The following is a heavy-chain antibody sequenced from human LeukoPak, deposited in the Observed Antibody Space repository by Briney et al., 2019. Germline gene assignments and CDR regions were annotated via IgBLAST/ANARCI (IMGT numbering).Heavy chain of an antibody. Sequence: GGSLRLSCAASGFTFSSYAMHWVRQAPGKGLEWVAVISYDGSNKYYADSVKGRFTISRDNSKNTLYLQMNSLRAEDTAVYYCASLAGPAAPTYWGQGTLVTVSS. D-gene: IGHD2-2*01. CDR3: ASLAGPAAPTY. V-gene: IGHV3-30-3*01. CDR2: ISYDGSNK. J-gene: IGHJ4*02. CDR1: GFTFSSYA.